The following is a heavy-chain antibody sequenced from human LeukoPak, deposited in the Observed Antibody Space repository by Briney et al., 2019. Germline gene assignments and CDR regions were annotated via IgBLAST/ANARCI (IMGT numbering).Heavy chain of an antibody. CDR3: ARVGYSGGSYYRGNFDY. J-gene: IGHJ4*02. CDR2: ISYDGSNK. Sequence: PGRSLRLSCAASGFTFSSYGMHWVRQAPGKGLEWVAVISYDGSNKYYADSVKGRFTISRDNSKNTLYLQMNSLRAEDTAVYYCARVGYSGGSYYRGNFDYWGQGTLVTVSS. CDR1: GFTFSSYG. V-gene: IGHV3-30*03. D-gene: IGHD1-26*01.